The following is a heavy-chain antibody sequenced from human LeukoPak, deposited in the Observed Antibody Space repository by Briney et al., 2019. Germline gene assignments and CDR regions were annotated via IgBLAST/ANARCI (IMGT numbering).Heavy chain of an antibody. J-gene: IGHJ4*02. D-gene: IGHD3-22*01. V-gene: IGHV5-51*01. CDR3: ARTAEASSGYSY. CDR2: VYPGDSDT. Sequence: GESLKISCKGSGYTFTSYWIGWVRQMPGKGLEWMGIVYPGDSDTRYSPSFQGQVTISADKSINTAYLQWSSLKASGTAIYYCARTAEASSGYSYWGQGTLVTVSS. CDR1: GYTFTSYW.